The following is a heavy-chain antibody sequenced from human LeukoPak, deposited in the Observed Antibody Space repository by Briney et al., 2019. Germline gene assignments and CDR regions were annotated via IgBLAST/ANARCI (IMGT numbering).Heavy chain of an antibody. J-gene: IGHJ4*02. V-gene: IGHV3-23*01. D-gene: IGHD2-15*01. CDR1: GFTFNNYA. CDR2: ITDSGGDT. Sequence: PGGSLRLSCGASGFTFNNYAMTWVRQAPGKGLEWVSSITDSGGDTYHADSVKGRFTISRDNSKSTLYLQMNSLRAEDTALYYCAKGSASSRPYFFDYWGQGILVTVSS. CDR3: AKGSASSRPYFFDY.